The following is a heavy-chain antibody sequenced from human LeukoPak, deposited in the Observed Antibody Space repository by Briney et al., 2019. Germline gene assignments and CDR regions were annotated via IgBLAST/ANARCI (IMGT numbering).Heavy chain of an antibody. D-gene: IGHD5-12*01. Sequence: SETLSLTCTVSGGSISSSSYYWGWIRQPPGKGLEWIGSIYYSGSTYYNPSLKSRVTISVDTSKNQFSLKLSSATAADTAVYYCARRGYRGYDPTWFDPWSQGTLVTVSS. V-gene: IGHV4-39*01. CDR1: GGSISSSSYY. CDR2: IYYSGST. CDR3: ARRGYRGYDPTWFDP. J-gene: IGHJ5*02.